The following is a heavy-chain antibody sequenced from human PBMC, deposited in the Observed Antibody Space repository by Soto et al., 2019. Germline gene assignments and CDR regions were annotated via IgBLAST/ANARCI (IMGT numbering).Heavy chain of an antibody. J-gene: IGHJ4*02. CDR3: ARTDRAFDY. V-gene: IGHV4-39*01. CDR1: GGSISSSSYY. Sequence: SSETLSLTCTVSGGSISSSSYYWGWIRQPPGKGLEWIGSIYYSGSTYYNPSLKSRVTISVDTSKNQFSLKLSSVTAADTAVYYCARTDRAFDYWGQGTLVTVSS. CDR2: IYYSGST.